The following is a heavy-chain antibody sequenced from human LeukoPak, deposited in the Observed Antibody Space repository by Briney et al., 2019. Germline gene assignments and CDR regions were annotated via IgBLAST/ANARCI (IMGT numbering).Heavy chain of an antibody. CDR3: AKNLPAATYDS. J-gene: IGHJ4*02. D-gene: IGHD2-2*01. V-gene: IGHV3-23*01. Sequence: GGSLRLSCAASGFTFSSYAMSWVRQAPGKGLEGVADISGSGGSTYYADSVKGRFTISRDNSKNTLYLQMNRLTPQDTTVYYYAKNLPAATYDSWGQGTLVTVSS. CDR2: ISGSGGST. CDR1: GFTFSSYA.